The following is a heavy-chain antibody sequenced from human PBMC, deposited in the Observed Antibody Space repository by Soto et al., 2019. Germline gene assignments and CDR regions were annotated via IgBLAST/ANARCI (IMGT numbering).Heavy chain of an antibody. D-gene: IGHD3-10*01. Sequence: KVSCKASGGTFSSYTISWVRQAPGQGLEWMGRIIPILGIANYAQKLQGRVTMTADKSTSTAYMELSSLRSEDTAVYYCARGVGSGSYYNQYNWFDPWGQGTLVTVSS. CDR2: IIPILGIA. J-gene: IGHJ5*02. CDR1: GGTFSSYT. V-gene: IGHV1-69*02. CDR3: ARGVGSGSYYNQYNWFDP.